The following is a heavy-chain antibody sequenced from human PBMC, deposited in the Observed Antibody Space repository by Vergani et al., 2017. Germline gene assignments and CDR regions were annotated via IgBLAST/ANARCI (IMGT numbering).Heavy chain of an antibody. Sequence: VQLVESGGGLIKPGGSLRLSCAASGLTFSDFSMSWVRQAPGKGLEWVAFIGSSGPYINYADSVKGRFIISRDNTNNSLFLQLRSLRAEDAAVYDCARDCTSGGCPDNYGMDVWDQGATVTVSS. CDR1: GLTFSDFS. D-gene: IGHD2-8*01. J-gene: IGHJ6*02. CDR3: ARDCTSGGCPDNYGMDV. CDR2: IGSSGPYI. V-gene: IGHV3-21*06.